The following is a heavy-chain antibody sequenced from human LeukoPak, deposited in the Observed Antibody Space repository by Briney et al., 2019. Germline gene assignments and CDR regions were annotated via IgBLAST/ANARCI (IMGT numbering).Heavy chain of an antibody. D-gene: IGHD3-22*01. CDR2: ISSSGSTI. CDR3: ARDLADYYDSSGYYWEDY. Sequence: KSGGSLRLSCAASGFTFSDYYMRWIRQAPGKGLEWVSHISSSGSTIYYADSVKGRFTISRDNAKNSLYLQMNSLRVEDTAVYYCARDLADYYDSSGYYWEDYWGQGTLVTVSS. V-gene: IGHV3-11*04. CDR1: GFTFSDYY. J-gene: IGHJ4*02.